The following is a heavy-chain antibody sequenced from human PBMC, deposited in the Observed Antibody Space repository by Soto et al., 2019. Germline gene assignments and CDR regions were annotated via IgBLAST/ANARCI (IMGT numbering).Heavy chain of an antibody. CDR2: TYYRSKWYN. V-gene: IGHV6-1*01. CDR3: ARGTLTIFGVVTPALFDY. CDR1: GDSVSSNSAA. D-gene: IGHD3-3*01. Sequence: SQTLSLTCAISGDSVSSNSAAWNWIRQSPSRGLEWLGRTYYRSKWYNDYAVSVKSRITINPDTSKNQFSLQLNPVTPEDTAVYYCARGTLTIFGVVTPALFDYWGQGTLVTVSS. J-gene: IGHJ4*02.